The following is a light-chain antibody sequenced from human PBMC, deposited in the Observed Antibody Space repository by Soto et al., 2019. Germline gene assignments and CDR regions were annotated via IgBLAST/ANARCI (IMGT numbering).Light chain of an antibody. CDR3: HSIRDTTWV. CDR1: TNDY. V-gene: IGLV2-14*03. CDR2: DVS. J-gene: IGLJ3*02. Sequence: QSVWTQPAALSGSPGQSITISCTGTTNDYVSWYQQHPGKAPKLMIYDVSYRPSGVSNRFSGSKSGSTASLTISGLQAEDEADYYCHSIRDTTWVFGGGTKLTVL.